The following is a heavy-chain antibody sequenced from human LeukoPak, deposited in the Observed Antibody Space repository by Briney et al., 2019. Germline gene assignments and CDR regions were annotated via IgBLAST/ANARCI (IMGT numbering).Heavy chain of an antibody. CDR1: GGSISSSSYY. V-gene: IGHV4-39*07. J-gene: IGHJ6*03. D-gene: IGHD3-9*01. Sequence: SETLSLTCTVSGGSISSSSYYWGWIRQPPGKGLEWIGNIYYSGSTYYNSSLKSRVTISVDTSKNQFSLKLSSVTAADTAVYYCARGILTGYYKEYYYMDVWGKGTTVTISS. CDR2: IYYSGST. CDR3: ARGILTGYYKEYYYMDV.